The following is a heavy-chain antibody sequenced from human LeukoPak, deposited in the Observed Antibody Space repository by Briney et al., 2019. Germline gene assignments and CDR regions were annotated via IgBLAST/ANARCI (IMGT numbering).Heavy chain of an antibody. CDR3: ARMVVPAAMESRRTYFDY. Sequence: GRSLRLSCAASGFTFSSYAMHWVRQAPGKGLEWVAVISYDGSNKYYADSAKGRFTISRDNAKNSLYLQMNSLRAEDTAVYYCARMVVPAAMESRRTYFDYWGQGTLVTVSS. V-gene: IGHV3-30-3*01. CDR2: ISYDGSNK. CDR1: GFTFSSYA. D-gene: IGHD2-2*01. J-gene: IGHJ4*02.